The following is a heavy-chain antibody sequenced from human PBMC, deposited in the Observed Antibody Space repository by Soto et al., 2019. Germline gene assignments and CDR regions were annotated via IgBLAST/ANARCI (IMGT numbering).Heavy chain of an antibody. J-gene: IGHJ6*02. D-gene: IGHD1-1*01. CDR3: VRSRQMESGNDYALDV. CDR2: YHSGGST. CDR1: GVSLNTADTW. Sequence: QVQLQESGSGLVKPSQSLSLTCTVSGVSLNTADTWWSWIRQSPGKGLEFIGYYHSGGSTYYDASFRSRVIISSDKSNRHFSLKLSSVTVADTAVYFCVRSRQMESGNDYALDVWGQGTTVTVSS. V-gene: IGHV4-30-4*01.